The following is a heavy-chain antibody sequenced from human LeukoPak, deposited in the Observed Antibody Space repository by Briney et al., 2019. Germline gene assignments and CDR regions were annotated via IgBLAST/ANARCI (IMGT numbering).Heavy chain of an antibody. Sequence: GRSLRLSCAASGFTFSSYAMSWVRQAPGKGLEWVSDISGSGGSTYYADSVKGRFTISRDNSKNTLYLQMNSLRAEDTAVYYCAKDRSCTNNICHGDFDYWGQGTLVTVSS. CDR3: AKDRSCTNNICHGDFDY. J-gene: IGHJ4*02. D-gene: IGHD2-8*01. CDR2: ISGSGGST. CDR1: GFTFSSYA. V-gene: IGHV3-23*01.